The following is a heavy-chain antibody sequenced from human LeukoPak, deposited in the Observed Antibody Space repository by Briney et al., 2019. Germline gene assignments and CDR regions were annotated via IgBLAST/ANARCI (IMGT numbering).Heavy chain of an antibody. V-gene: IGHV5-51*01. D-gene: IGHD3-10*01. Sequence: GESLNISCKGSGYSFTNYWIGWVRQMPGKGLEWMGIIYPGDSDTRYSPSFQGQVTISADKSISTAYLQWSSLRASDTAIYYCVRHEFGFGEFLYQFDTWGQGTLVTVSS. CDR3: VRHEFGFGEFLYQFDT. CDR1: GYSFTNYW. CDR2: IYPGDSDT. J-gene: IGHJ5*02.